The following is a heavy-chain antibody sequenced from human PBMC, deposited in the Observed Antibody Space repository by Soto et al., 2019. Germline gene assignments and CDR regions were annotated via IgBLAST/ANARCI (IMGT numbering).Heavy chain of an antibody. V-gene: IGHV1-69*12. CDR3: ARPSTSALEHSYYYAVDL. CDR2: IIPIYRTT. J-gene: IGHJ6*02. Sequence: QVHLVQSGAEVKKPGSSVKVSCKTSGGTFKSHAVSWVRQAPGQGLEWMGGIIPIYRTTNYAQKFQGRLTITADESTAXEYTGTAYMELSGLTSEDTAVYYCARPSTSALEHSYYYAVDLWGQGTAVTVSS. D-gene: IGHD1-26*01. CDR1: GGTFKSHA.